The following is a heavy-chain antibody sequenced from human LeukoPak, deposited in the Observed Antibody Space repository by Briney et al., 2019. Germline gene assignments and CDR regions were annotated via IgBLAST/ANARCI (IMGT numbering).Heavy chain of an antibody. CDR3: AKDPRELWFGEDY. CDR1: GFTLSSCA. V-gene: IGHV3-23*01. J-gene: IGHJ4*02. CDR2: ISGSGGNT. Sequence: GGSLRLSCAAYGFTLSSCAMSWVRQAPGKGVEWVSAISGSGGNTYYADSVKGRFTISRDKSKNTLYLQMNSLRAEDTTVYYCAKDPRELWFGEDYWGQGTLVTVSS. D-gene: IGHD3-10*01.